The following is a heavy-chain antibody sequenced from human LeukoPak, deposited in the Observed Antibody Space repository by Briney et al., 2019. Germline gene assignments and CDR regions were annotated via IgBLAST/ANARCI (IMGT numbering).Heavy chain of an antibody. CDR2: INHSGST. J-gene: IGHJ4*02. Sequence: SETLSLTCTVSGGSISTYYWSWIRQPPGKGLEWIGEINHSGSTNYNPSLKSRVTISVDTSKNQFSLKLSSVTAADTAVYYCARVPGWLRRFDYWGQGTLVTVSS. CDR3: ARVPGWLRRFDY. CDR1: GGSISTYY. V-gene: IGHV4-34*01. D-gene: IGHD5-12*01.